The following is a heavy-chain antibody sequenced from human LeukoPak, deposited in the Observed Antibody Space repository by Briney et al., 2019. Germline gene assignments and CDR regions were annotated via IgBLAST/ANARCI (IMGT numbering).Heavy chain of an antibody. CDR1: GFTFSTYS. Sequence: PGGSLRLSCAASGFTFSTYSMNWVRRAPGKGLEWVSYIDSGSVYIYYADSVKGRFIISRDNAKNSLFLQVNSLRAEDTAVYYCARGEAAAAATLRYWGQGTLVTVSS. J-gene: IGHJ4*02. CDR3: ARGEAAAAATLRY. V-gene: IGHV3-21*01. D-gene: IGHD6-13*01. CDR2: IDSGSVYI.